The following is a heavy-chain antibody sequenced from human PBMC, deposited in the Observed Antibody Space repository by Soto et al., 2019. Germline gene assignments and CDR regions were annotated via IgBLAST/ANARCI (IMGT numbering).Heavy chain of an antibody. CDR2: IWYDGNKK. Sequence: GGSLRLSCVASGFTFSRYGMHWVRQAPGKGLEWVAVIWYDGNKKYYVDSVKGRFAISRDNSKNTLYLQMNSLRAEDTAAYYCARSGATGLFHLDYWGQGTQVTVSS. D-gene: IGHD1-26*01. V-gene: IGHV3-33*01. J-gene: IGHJ4*02. CDR1: GFTFSRYG. CDR3: ARSGATGLFHLDY.